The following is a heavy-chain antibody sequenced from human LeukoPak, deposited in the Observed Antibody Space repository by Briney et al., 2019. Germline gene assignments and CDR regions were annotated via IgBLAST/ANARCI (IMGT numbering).Heavy chain of an antibody. CDR2: ITPSDGGT. J-gene: IGHJ3*02. Sequence: ASVKVSCKASGYTFTGYFMHWVRQAPGQGLEWMGIITPSDGGTSYAQRFQGRVTMTRDTSTSTVHMELSSLRSEDTAVYYCARVGHPGAFDIWGQGTMVTVSS. CDR3: ARVGHPGAFDI. CDR1: GYTFTGYF. V-gene: IGHV1-46*01.